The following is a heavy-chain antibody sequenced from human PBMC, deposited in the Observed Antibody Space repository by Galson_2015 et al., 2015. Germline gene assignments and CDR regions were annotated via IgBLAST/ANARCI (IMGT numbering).Heavy chain of an antibody. CDR1: GHSFTSYW. CDR2: IGPSDSYT. V-gene: IGHV5-10-1*01. D-gene: IGHD6-13*01. J-gene: IGHJ4*02. Sequence: QSGAEVKKPGESLRISCKGSGHSFTSYWISWVRQMPGKGLEWMGRIGPSDSYTNYSPPFQGHVTISADKSISTAYLQWSSLKASAPAMYYCARHGALYSSSWYFDYWGQGTLVTVSS. CDR3: ARHGALYSSSWYFDY.